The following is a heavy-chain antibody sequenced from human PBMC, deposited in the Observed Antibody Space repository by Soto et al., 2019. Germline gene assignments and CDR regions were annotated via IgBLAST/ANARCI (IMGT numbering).Heavy chain of an antibody. CDR3: ARDLRSSGYYRTPFEY. V-gene: IGHV3-48*02. Sequence: VGSLRLSCASSVCTFSSYSMNCVRHSPGKWLEWVSYISSSSSTIYYADSVKGRFTISRDNAKNSLYLQMNSLRDEDTAVYYCARDLRSSGYYRTPFEYWGQGTLVSVSS. D-gene: IGHD3-22*01. CDR2: ISSSSSTI. CDR1: VCTFSSYS. J-gene: IGHJ4*02.